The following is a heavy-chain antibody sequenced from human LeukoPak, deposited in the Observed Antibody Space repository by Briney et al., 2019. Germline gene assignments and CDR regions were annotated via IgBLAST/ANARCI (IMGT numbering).Heavy chain of an antibody. CDR1: GFTFSSYW. J-gene: IGHJ4*02. CDR3: ARVAPDSSGYYLTYYFDY. Sequence: GGSLRLSCAASGFTFSSYWMSWVRQAPGKGLEWVANIKQDGSEKYYVDSVKGRFTISRDNAKNSLYLQMNSLRAEDTAVYYCARVAPDSSGYYLTYYFDYWGQGTLVTVSS. V-gene: IGHV3-7*01. CDR2: IKQDGSEK. D-gene: IGHD3-22*01.